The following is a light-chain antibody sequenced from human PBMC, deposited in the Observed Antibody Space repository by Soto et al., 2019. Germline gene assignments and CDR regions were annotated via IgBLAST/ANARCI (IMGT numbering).Light chain of an antibody. CDR1: SGHRTYA. CDR2: LNSDGRH. V-gene: IGLV4-69*01. J-gene: IGLJ2*01. Sequence: QSVLTQSPSASASLGASVKLTCTLSSGHRTYAIAWDQQQPEKGPRYLMNLNSDGRHTKGDGIPDRFSGSSSGTERYLTISSLQSEDEADYYCQTWGTGLLVFGGGTKLTVL. CDR3: QTWGTGLLV.